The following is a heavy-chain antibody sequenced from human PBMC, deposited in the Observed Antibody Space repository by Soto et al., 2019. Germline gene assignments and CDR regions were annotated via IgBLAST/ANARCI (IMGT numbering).Heavy chain of an antibody. CDR2: INAGNGNT. J-gene: IGHJ6*02. Sequence: ASVKVSCKASGYTFTSYAMHWVRQAPGQTREGMGWINAGNGNTKYSQKFQGRVTITRDTSASTAYMELSSLRSEDTAVYYCASWDPGAVAGGDYYYYGMDVWGQGTTVTVSS. V-gene: IGHV1-3*01. D-gene: IGHD6-19*01. CDR1: GYTFTSYA. CDR3: ASWDPGAVAGGDYYYYGMDV.